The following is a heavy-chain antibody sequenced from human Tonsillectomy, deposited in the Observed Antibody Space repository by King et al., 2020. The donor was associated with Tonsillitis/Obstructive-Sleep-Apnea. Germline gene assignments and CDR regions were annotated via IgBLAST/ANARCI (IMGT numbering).Heavy chain of an antibody. V-gene: IGHV5-51*01. CDR2: IYAGDSDT. Sequence: VQLVESGAEVRKPGESLKISCKGSGYNFSSYWIAWVRQMSGRGLEWMGIIYAGDSDTRYSPSSQGQVTISADKSISTAYLQRSSLKASDTAMYYCARLGGGSGGYFYYWGQGTLVTVSS. CDR1: GYNFSSYW. J-gene: IGHJ4*02. D-gene: IGHD3-10*01. CDR3: ARLGGGSGGYFYY.